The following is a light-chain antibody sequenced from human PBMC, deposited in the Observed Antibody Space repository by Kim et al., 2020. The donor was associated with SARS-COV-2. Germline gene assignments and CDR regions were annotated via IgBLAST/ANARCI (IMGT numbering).Light chain of an antibody. J-gene: IGKJ2*01. V-gene: IGKV3-15*01. Sequence: SVSPGERATRPCRASQSVSSSLAWYQQKPGQAPRLVIYGASTRATGIPARFSGSGSGTEFTLTITSLQSEDFAVYSCQQYTTWPYTFGQGTKLEI. CDR3: QQYTTWPYT. CDR2: GAS. CDR1: QSVSSS.